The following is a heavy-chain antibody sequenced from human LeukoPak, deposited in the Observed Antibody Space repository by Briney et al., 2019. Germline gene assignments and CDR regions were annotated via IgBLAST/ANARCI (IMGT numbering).Heavy chain of an antibody. Sequence: PSETLSLTCTVSGGSISSYYWSWIRQPPGKGLEWIGYNYYSGSTNYNPSLKSRVTISVDTSKNQFSLRLSSVTAADTAVYYCASHSGYDYDAFDIWGQGTMVTVSS. CDR2: NYYSGST. CDR3: ASHSGYDYDAFDI. J-gene: IGHJ3*02. V-gene: IGHV4-59*08. CDR1: GGSISSYY. D-gene: IGHD5-12*01.